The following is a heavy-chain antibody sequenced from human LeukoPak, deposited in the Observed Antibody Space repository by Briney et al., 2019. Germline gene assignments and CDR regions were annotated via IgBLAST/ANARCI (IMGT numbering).Heavy chain of an antibody. V-gene: IGHV3-21*01. CDR1: GFTFSSYS. CDR3: ARERPPTYYMDV. CDR2: ISSSSSYI. J-gene: IGHJ6*03. Sequence: PGGSLRLSCAASGFTFSSYSMNWVRQAPGKGLEWVSSISSSSSYIYYADSVKGRFTISRDNAKNSLYLQMNSLRAEDTAVYYCARERPPTYYMDVWGKGTTVTVSS.